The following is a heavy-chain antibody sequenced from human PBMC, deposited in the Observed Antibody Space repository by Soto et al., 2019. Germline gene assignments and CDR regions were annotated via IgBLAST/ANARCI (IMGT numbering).Heavy chain of an antibody. CDR2: ISGIRDYI. D-gene: IGHD3-22*01. Sequence: PVGSLRLSCAASGFTFSYYALHWVRRAPGKGLEWVSSISGIRDYIRYADSVKGRFTISRDNAKTSLYLQMNSLTAEDTAVYYCAREGVHNYNEYYFDYWGQGTLVTVSS. J-gene: IGHJ4*02. V-gene: IGHV3-21*06. CDR1: GFTFSYYA. CDR3: AREGVHNYNEYYFDY.